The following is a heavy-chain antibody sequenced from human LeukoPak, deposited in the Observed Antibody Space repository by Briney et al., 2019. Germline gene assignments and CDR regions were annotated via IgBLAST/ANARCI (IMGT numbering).Heavy chain of an antibody. Sequence: GGSLRLSCVGSGFTFSGNSMNWVRQAPGRGLDWVSHISASSTIIHYADSVKGRVTISRDNAKNPVFLQMNRLRVEDTAVYYCTTSRHSSSWYYNDYWGQGILVTVS. CDR2: ISASSTII. J-gene: IGHJ4*02. CDR1: GFTFSGNS. V-gene: IGHV3-48*01. D-gene: IGHD6-13*01. CDR3: TTSRHSSSWYYNDY.